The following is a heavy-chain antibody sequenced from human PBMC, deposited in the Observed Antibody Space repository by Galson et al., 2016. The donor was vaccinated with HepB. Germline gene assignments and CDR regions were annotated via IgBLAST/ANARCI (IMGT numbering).Heavy chain of an antibody. CDR2: IHHSGIT. J-gene: IGHJ4*02. D-gene: IGHD1-26*01. CDR1: GGSVSSDAW. CDR3: ARGPLPPYSGVYFNT. V-gene: IGHV4-4*02. Sequence: LSLTCAVSGGSVSSDAWWSWVRQPPRKGLEWIGEIHHSGITNYNPSLKSRVTISVDRSKNQFSLKVSSVTAAETAVYYCARGPLPPYSGVYFNTWGQGTLVTVSS.